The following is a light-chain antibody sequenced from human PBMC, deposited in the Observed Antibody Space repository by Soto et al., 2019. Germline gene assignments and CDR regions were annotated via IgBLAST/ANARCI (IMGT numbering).Light chain of an antibody. J-gene: IGLJ1*01. CDR2: EVS. V-gene: IGLV2-14*03. CDR3: SSCTSSSTGV. Sequence: QSALTQPASVSGSPGQSITISCTGTSSDVGAYDYVSWYQQHPDKAPKLMIYEVSNRPSGVSNRFSGSKSVNTATLTISGHQAEDEADYYCSSCTSSSTGVFGTGTKLTVL. CDR1: SSDVGAYDY.